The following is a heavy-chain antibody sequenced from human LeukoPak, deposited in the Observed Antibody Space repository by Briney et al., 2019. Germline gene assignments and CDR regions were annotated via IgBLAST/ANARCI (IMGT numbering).Heavy chain of an antibody. CDR3: AGFEYGYSADY. D-gene: IGHD5-24*01. CDR1: GGSSSDYY. Sequence: PSETLSLSCTVYGGSSSDYYWTWIRQPPGKGLEWIGEISHVGITNYSPSVQSRIKISIDPSNNQVSLKLTSLTAADTALYYCAGFEYGYSADYWGQGTLVAVSS. J-gene: IGHJ4*02. CDR2: ISHVGIT. V-gene: IGHV4-34*01.